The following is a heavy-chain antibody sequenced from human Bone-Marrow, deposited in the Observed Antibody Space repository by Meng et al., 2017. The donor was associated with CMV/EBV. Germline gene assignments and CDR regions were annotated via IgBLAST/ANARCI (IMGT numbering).Heavy chain of an antibody. CDR2: INHSGST. D-gene: IGHD3-10*01. CDR1: RGYFSGYY. J-gene: IGHJ6*02. V-gene: IGHV4-34*01. Sequence: ESLKIYCGVYRGYFSGYYWSWIRQRPGKGLEWMGEINHSGSTNDNPSLKSRVTISVDTSKNQFALKPGSVTVADTAVYYCPRGRRRYDVGSGSQGGYGMDVWGQGTTVTVSS. CDR3: PRGRRRYDVGSGSQGGYGMDV.